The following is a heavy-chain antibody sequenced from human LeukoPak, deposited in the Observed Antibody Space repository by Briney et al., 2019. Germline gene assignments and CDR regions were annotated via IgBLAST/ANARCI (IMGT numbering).Heavy chain of an antibody. CDR3: ARVGEGNYDSWSGSLLFDY. J-gene: IGHJ4*02. Sequence: GASVKVSCKASGYTFTSYDINWVRQATGQGLEWMGWMNPNSGNTGYAQKFQGRVTITRNTSISTAYMELSSLRSEDTAVYYCARVGEGNYDSWSGSLLFDYWGQGTLVTVSS. D-gene: IGHD3-3*01. V-gene: IGHV1-8*03. CDR2: MNPNSGNT. CDR1: GYTFTSYD.